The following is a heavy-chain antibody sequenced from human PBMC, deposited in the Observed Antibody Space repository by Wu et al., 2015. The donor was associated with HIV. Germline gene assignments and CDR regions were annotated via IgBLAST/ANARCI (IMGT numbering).Heavy chain of an antibody. CDR1: GYTFTDYY. CDR3: ARDWQFHVIFDDYYIDV. V-gene: IGHV1-2*02. Sequence: QEQLVQSGADVRKPGASVNISCKTSGYTFTDYYLHWVRQAPGQGLQWMGWINPETGDTNYAQTFKGRITMTRDTSINTAYMVLTSVKPNDTALYFCARDWQFHVIFDDYYIDVWGEGTTVIVS. J-gene: IGHJ6*03. D-gene: IGHD3-3*02. CDR2: INPETGDT.